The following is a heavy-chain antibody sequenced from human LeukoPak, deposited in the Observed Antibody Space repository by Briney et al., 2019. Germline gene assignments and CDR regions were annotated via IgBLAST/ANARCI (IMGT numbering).Heavy chain of an antibody. CDR2: IRYDGSNK. V-gene: IGHV3-30*02. D-gene: IGHD5-12*01. CDR1: GFTFSSYC. CDR3: AKGDWLRYDY. J-gene: IGHJ4*02. Sequence: QPGGSLRLSCAASGFTFSSYCMHWVRQAPGKGLEWVAFIRYDGSNKYYADPVKGRFTISRDNSKNTLYLQMNSLRAEDTAVYYCAKGDWLRYDYWGQGTLVTVSS.